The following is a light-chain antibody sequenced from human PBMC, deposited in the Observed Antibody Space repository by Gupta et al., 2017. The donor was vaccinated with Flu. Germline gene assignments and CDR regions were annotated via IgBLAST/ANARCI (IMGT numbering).Light chain of an antibody. CDR2: LVS. CDR3: LQGASGPWT. J-gene: IGKJ1*01. CDR1: QCLVCRDGSTC. V-gene: IGKV2-30*01. Sequence: THGPPAVVSSMSSQCLVCRDGSTCLHWYQQRPGKSPRRLIHLVSNRDCGVPDRFSGSGSGTYFTLTISRVQADDFGVYYCLQGASGPWTFGQGTKVEIK.